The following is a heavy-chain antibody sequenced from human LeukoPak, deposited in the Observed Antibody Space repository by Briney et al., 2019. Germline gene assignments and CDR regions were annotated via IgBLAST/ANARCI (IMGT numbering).Heavy chain of an antibody. CDR3: ARVRQWLVDDAFDI. CDR1: GYTFTSYA. V-gene: IGHV7-4-1*02. CDR2: INTNTGNP. J-gene: IGHJ3*02. Sequence: GASVKVSCKASGYTFTSYAMHWVRQAPGQGLEWMGWINTNTGNPTYAQGFTGRFVFSLDTSVSTAYLQISSLKAEDTAVYYCARVRQWLVDDAFDIRGQGTMVTVSS. D-gene: IGHD6-19*01.